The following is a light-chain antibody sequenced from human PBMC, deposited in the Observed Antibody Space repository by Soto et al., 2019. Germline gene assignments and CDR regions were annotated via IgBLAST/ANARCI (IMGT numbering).Light chain of an antibody. CDR3: QQYNTWSSIT. CDR1: ESISSK. J-gene: IGKJ5*01. Sequence: EIVMTQSPATLSVSPGERVTLSCRASESISSKLAWYQQKPGQTPSLLMYGASTRATGIPARFSGSGSGTEFTLTISCLQSDDFAVYYCQQYNTWSSITFGQGTRLEIK. CDR2: GAS. V-gene: IGKV3-15*01.